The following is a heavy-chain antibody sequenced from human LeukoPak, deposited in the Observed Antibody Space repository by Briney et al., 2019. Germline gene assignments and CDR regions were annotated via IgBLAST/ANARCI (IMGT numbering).Heavy chain of an antibody. V-gene: IGHV4-39*07. CDR3: ARDFRGAGPFDY. Sequence: SETLSLTCTVSGGSIRSSYYYWGWIRRPPGKGLEWIGSIYDSGSTYYNPSLKSRVTISVDTSKNQFSLKLSSVTAADTAVYYCARDFRGAGPFDYWGQGTLVTVSS. CDR2: IYDSGST. J-gene: IGHJ4*02. CDR1: GGSIRSSYYY. D-gene: IGHD3-10*01.